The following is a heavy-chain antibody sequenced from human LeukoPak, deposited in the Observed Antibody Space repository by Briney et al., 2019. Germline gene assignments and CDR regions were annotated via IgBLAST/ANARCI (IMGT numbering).Heavy chain of an antibody. V-gene: IGHV3-74*01. CDR1: GFTFSNCW. D-gene: IGHD2-2*01. CDR3: VRGCSSTSCYPFDC. CDR2: INYDGST. Sequence: GSLRLSCAASGFTFSNCWMHWFRQAPGKGLVWVSRINYDGSTNYADSVKGRFTISRDNARNTLYMQMNSLRAEDTAVYYCVRGCSSTSCYPFDCWGQGTLVTVSS. J-gene: IGHJ4*02.